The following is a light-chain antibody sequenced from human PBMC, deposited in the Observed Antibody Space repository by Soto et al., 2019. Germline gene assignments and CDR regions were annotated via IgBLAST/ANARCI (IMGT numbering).Light chain of an antibody. CDR2: GAS. CDR1: QSVNSDY. V-gene: IGKV3-20*01. Sequence: EIVLTQSPNTLSLSPGERATLSCRASQSVNSDYLVWYQQKPGQAPRLLIYGASRRATGIPDRFSGSGSGTDFTLTISSLEPEDFAVYYCQHYGNSLWTFGQGTRVIFK. J-gene: IGKJ1*01. CDR3: QHYGNSLWT.